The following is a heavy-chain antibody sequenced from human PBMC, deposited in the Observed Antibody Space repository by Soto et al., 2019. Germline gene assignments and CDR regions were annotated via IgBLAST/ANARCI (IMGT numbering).Heavy chain of an antibody. CDR2: ISSSSSTI. V-gene: IGHV3-48*01. Sequence: EVQLVESGGGLVQPGGSLRLSCAASGFTFSSYSMNWVRQAPGKGLEWVSYISSSSSTIYYSDSVKGRFTISRDNAKNSLYLHMNSLRAEDTAVYYCARDGWFGEITFDYWGQGTLVTVSS. CDR1: GFTFSSYS. J-gene: IGHJ4*02. CDR3: ARDGWFGEITFDY. D-gene: IGHD3-10*01.